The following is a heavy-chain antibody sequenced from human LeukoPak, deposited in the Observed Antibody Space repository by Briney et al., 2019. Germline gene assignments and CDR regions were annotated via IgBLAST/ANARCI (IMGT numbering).Heavy chain of an antibody. Sequence: ASVKVSCKASGYTFTSYGISWVRQAPGQGLEWMGWISAYNGNTNYAQKLQGRVTMTTDTSTSTAYVELRSLRSDDTAVYYCARDEGDYGDYADAFDIWGQGTMVTVSS. CDR3: ARDEGDYGDYADAFDI. V-gene: IGHV1-18*01. CDR2: ISAYNGNT. CDR1: GYTFTSYG. J-gene: IGHJ3*02. D-gene: IGHD4-17*01.